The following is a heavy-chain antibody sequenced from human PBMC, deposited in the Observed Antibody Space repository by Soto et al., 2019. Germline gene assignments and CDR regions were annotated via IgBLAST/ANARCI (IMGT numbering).Heavy chain of an antibody. D-gene: IGHD2-2*01. CDR3: ARDGSSTANWIDP. CDR2: IYHTGKT. V-gene: IGHV4-31*03. J-gene: IGHJ5*02. Sequence: SETLSLTCPFSGYHLALGVYYLTWIRQHPGQGLEWIGYIYHTGKTYYNPSLKSRVTMSVDMSKNQFSLKLASVTAADTAVYYCARDGSSTANWIDPWGRGTQVTGSS. CDR1: GYHLALGVYY.